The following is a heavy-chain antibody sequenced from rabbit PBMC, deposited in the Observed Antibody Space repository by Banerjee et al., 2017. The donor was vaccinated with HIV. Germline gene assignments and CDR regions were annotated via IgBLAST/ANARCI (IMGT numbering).Heavy chain of an antibody. V-gene: IGHV1S45*01. CDR2: INTSSGNT. Sequence: QEQLVESGGGLVKPEGSLTLTCTASGFSFSSTYWICWVRQAPGKGLELIACINTSSGNTVYATWAKGRFTISRTSSTTVTLQMTSLTAADTATYFCARDLAGAIGWNFNLWGPGTLVTVS. J-gene: IGHJ4*01. CDR3: ARDLAGAIGWNFNL. CDR1: GFSFSSTYW. D-gene: IGHD4-1*01.